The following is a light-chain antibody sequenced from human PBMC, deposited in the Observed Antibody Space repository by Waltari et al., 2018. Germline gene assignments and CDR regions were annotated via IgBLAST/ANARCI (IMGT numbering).Light chain of an antibody. Sequence: EMVMTQSPATLSVSLGERATLSCRASQSVSSDLAWYQQKSGQAPRLLIYAASNRATGIPARFNGGGSGTEFTLTISSLQSGDSAVYYCQQYNNWPLTFGQGTKVEIK. CDR2: AAS. CDR1: QSVSSD. V-gene: IGKV3-15*01. J-gene: IGKJ1*01. CDR3: QQYNNWPLT.